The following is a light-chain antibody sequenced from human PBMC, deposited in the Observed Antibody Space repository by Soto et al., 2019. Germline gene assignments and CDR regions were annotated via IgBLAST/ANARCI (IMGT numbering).Light chain of an antibody. CDR1: QDISPW. CDR2: SAS. Sequence: DIQMTQSPSSLYGSXGDRVTISFRASQDISPWLAWYQHKPGEAPKLLIYSASNLQSGVPSRFSGSGSGTEFTLTISSLQPEDFTTYYCQQTKTPGTFGQGTKVDIK. J-gene: IGKJ1*01. CDR3: QQTKTPGT. V-gene: IGKV1-12*01.